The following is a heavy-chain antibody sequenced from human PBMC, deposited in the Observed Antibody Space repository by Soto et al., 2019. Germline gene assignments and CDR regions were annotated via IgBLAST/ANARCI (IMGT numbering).Heavy chain of an antibody. V-gene: IGHV3-11*01. Sequence: QVQLVESGGALVKPGGSLRLSCAASGFPFGDYYMSWIRQAPGKGLEWVSYSSFTGSITYYADSVRGRFTISRDNARSSLYLQMNSLRGEDTAVYYWARYLQTAATHTNGFDPWGQGALVTVSS. CDR3: ARYLQTAATHTNGFDP. J-gene: IGHJ5*02. CDR1: GFPFGDYY. D-gene: IGHD2-15*01. CDR2: SSFTGSIT.